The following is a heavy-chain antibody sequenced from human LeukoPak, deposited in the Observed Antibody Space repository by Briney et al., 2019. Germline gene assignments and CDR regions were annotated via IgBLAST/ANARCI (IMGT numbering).Heavy chain of an antibody. CDR2: IRYDGRNK. J-gene: IGHJ6*03. D-gene: IGHD3-10*01. CDR1: GFTFSSYG. Sequence: GGSLRLSCAASGFTFSSYGMHWVRQAPGKGLEWVAFIRYDGRNKYYADSVKGRFTISRDNSKNTLYLQMNSLRAEDTAVYYCARVWSLYYYMDVWGKGTTVTVSS. V-gene: IGHV3-30*02. CDR3: ARVWSLYYYMDV.